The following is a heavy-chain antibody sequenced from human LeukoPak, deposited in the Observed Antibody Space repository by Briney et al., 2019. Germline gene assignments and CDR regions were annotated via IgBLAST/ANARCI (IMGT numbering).Heavy chain of an antibody. CDR3: ARHIWQLGNYYYYMDV. Sequence: GESLKISCEGSGYSFTSYWIGWVRQMPGKGLEWMGIIYPGDSDTRYSPSFQGQVTISADKSISTAYLQWSSLKASDTAMYYCARHIWQLGNYYYYMDVWGKGTTVTVSS. V-gene: IGHV5-51*01. D-gene: IGHD6-6*01. CDR2: IYPGDSDT. J-gene: IGHJ6*03. CDR1: GYSFTSYW.